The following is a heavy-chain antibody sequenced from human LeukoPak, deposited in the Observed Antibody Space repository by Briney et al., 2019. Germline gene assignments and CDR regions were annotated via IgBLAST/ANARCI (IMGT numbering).Heavy chain of an antibody. J-gene: IGHJ4*02. D-gene: IGHD6-25*01. Sequence: GASVKVSCKASGYTFTGYYRDWVRQAPGQGLEWMGRINPNSGGTNYAQKFQGRVTMTRDTSISTAYMELSRLRSDDTAVYYCAREDNLGSGSSPIDYWGQGTLVTVSS. V-gene: IGHV1-2*06. CDR3: AREDNLGSGSSPIDY. CDR1: GYTFTGYY. CDR2: INPNSGGT.